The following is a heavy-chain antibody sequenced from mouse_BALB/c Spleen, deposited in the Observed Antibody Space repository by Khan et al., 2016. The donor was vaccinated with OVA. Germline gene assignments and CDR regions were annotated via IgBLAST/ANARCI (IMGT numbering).Heavy chain of an antibody. CDR1: GYTFTNYG. Sequence: QIQLVQSGPELKKPGETVKISCKASGYTFTNYGMNWVKQAPGKGLKWMGWINTYTGEPTYTDDFKGRFAFSLDTSASTAYLQINNLKTEDMATSFVARGASYGYFDVWGAGTTVTVSS. CDR2: INTYTGEP. V-gene: IGHV9-1*02. CDR3: ARGASYGYFDV. J-gene: IGHJ1*01.